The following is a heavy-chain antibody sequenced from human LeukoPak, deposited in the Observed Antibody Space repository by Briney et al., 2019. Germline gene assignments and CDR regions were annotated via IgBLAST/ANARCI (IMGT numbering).Heavy chain of an antibody. CDR1: GYNFTTYF. CDR3: AREGVSRKFDS. Sequence: ASVKVSCKTSGYNFTTYFITWVRQAPGQGLEWVGWISPYNGHTKYAHNLQGRVTMTTDTSTTTASMELRSLMSDDTAVYYCAREGVSRKFDSWGQGTLVTVSS. CDR2: ISPYNGHT. D-gene: IGHD5/OR15-5a*01. J-gene: IGHJ5*01. V-gene: IGHV1-18*04.